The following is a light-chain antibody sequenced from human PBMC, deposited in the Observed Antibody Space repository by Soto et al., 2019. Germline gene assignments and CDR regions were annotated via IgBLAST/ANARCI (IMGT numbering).Light chain of an antibody. Sequence: AIQMTQSPSSLSASVGDRVTITCRASQGISHYLGWYQQKPGKAPKLLIYAASSLQSGVPSRFSGSGSGTDFTLTISSLQPEDFATYYCLQDYNYPLTFGGGTKVEMK. CDR2: AAS. CDR3: LQDYNYPLT. V-gene: IGKV1-6*01. J-gene: IGKJ4*01. CDR1: QGISHY.